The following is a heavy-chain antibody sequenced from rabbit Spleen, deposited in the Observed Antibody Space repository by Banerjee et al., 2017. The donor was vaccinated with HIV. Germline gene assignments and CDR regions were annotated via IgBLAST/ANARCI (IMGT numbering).Heavy chain of an antibody. CDR2: IYTGNYKT. D-gene: IGHD8-1*01. J-gene: IGHJ4*01. CDR1: GFSVNNNYY. Sequence: QSLEESGGDLVKPGASLTLTCTASGFSVNNNYYMCWVRQAPGKGLEWIACIYTGNYKTYYASWAKGRFTISKTSSTTVTLQMTSLTVADTATYFCARDAGSGPYIDGYFSLWGPGTLVTVS. V-gene: IGHV1S40*01. CDR3: ARDAGSGPYIDGYFSL.